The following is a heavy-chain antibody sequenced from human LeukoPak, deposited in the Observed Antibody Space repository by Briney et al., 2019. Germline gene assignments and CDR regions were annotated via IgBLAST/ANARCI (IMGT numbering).Heavy chain of an antibody. Sequence: DPSETLSLTCTVSGGSISSGSYYWSWIRQPPGKGLEWIGEINHSGSTNYNPSLKSRVTISVDTSKNQFSLKLSSVTAADTAVYYCARDWGYCTNGVCYRPGYFQHWGQGTLATVSS. CDR1: GGSISSGSYY. J-gene: IGHJ1*01. D-gene: IGHD2-8*01. CDR3: ARDWGYCTNGVCYRPGYFQH. V-gene: IGHV4-39*07. CDR2: INHSGST.